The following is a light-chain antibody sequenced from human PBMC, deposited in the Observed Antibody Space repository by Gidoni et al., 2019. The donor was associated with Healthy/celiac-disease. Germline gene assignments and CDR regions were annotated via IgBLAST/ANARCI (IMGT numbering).Light chain of an antibody. Sequence: EIVMTQSPATLSVSPGERATLSCRASQSVSSNLAWYQQKPGQAPRLLIYGASTRATGIPARFSGRGFGTEVNLTISSLQVEDFAVYYCQQYNNWPLTFGGGTKVEIK. CDR2: GAS. CDR3: QQYNNWPLT. CDR1: QSVSSN. V-gene: IGKV3-15*01. J-gene: IGKJ4*01.